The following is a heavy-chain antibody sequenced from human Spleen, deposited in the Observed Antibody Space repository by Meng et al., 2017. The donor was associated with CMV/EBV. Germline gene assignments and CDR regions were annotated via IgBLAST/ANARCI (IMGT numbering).Heavy chain of an antibody. J-gene: IGHJ3*02. V-gene: IGHV1-2*02. Sequence: ASVKVSCKASGYSFTSYGISWVRQAPGQGLEWMGWINPNSGGTNYAQKFQGRVTMTRDTSISTAYMELSRLRSDDTAVYYCAREATIGEGAFDIWGQGTMVTVSS. CDR1: GYSFTSYG. CDR2: INPNSGGT. CDR3: AREATIGEGAFDI. D-gene: IGHD5-12*01.